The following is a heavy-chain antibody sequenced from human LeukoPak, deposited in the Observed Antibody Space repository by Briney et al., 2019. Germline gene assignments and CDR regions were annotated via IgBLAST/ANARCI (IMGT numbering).Heavy chain of an antibody. D-gene: IGHD6-19*01. CDR3: VKSASAGWYTFDY. V-gene: IGHV3-64D*09. Sequence: PGGSLRLSCSASGFTFSGYAMHWVRQAPGKGLEFVSAITSNGGSTYYADSLKGRFTISRDNSKNTLSLQMSSLRAEDTAVYYCVKSASAGWYTFDYWGQGTLVTVSS. J-gene: IGHJ4*02. CDR1: GFTFSGYA. CDR2: ITSNGGST.